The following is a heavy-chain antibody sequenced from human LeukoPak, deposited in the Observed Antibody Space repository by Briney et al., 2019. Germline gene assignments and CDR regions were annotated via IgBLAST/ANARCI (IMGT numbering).Heavy chain of an antibody. D-gene: IGHD6-6*01. CDR3: ASSYSSSSKGVGGFDY. J-gene: IGHJ4*02. Sequence: GASVKVSCKASGYTFTSYYMHWVRQAPGQGLEWMGIINPSGGSTSYAQKFQGRVTMTRDMSTSTVYMELSSLRSEETAVYYCASSYSSSSKGVGGFDYWGQGTLVTVSS. CDR1: GYTFTSYY. V-gene: IGHV1-46*01. CDR2: INPSGGST.